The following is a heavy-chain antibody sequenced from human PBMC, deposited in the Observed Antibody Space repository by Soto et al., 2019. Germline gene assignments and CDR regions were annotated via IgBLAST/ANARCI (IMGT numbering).Heavy chain of an antibody. CDR2: VSDSAGST. D-gene: IGHD2-2*01. Sequence: EVQLLESGGGLVQPGGSLRLSCAAYGFTFSYYGMNWVRQAPGKGLEWVSGVSDSAGSTHYADSVMGRFTITRDISKNTLFLQMNSLRAEDTAVYYCAKDAPEYGNYYFDYWGQGTVVTVSS. V-gene: IGHV3-23*01. CDR1: GFTFSYYG. J-gene: IGHJ4*02. CDR3: AKDAPEYGNYYFDY.